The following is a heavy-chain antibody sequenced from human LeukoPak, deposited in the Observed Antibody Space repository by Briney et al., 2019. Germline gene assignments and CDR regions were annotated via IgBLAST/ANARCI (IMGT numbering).Heavy chain of an antibody. J-gene: IGHJ3*02. V-gene: IGHV3-48*04. CDR1: GFTFSSYS. CDR3: ARGAVVVAATDDAFEI. CDR2: ITSDSNTI. Sequence: GSLRLSCAASGFTFSSYSMNWVRQAPGKGLEWLSYITSDSNTIYYADSVKGRFTISRDNAKNSLYLQMNSLRAEDTALYYCARGAVVVAATDDAFEIWGQGTMVTVSS. D-gene: IGHD2-15*01.